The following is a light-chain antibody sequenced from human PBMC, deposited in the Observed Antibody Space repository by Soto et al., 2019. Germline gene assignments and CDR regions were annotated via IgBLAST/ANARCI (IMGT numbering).Light chain of an antibody. CDR2: EVS. V-gene: IGLV2-8*01. J-gene: IGLJ2*01. CDR1: SRDVGGYNY. CDR3: SSYGGSNNLL. Sequence: QSVLTQPPSASGSPGQSVTISCTGTSRDVGGYNYVSWYQQHPGKAPKVMIYEVSKRPSGVPDRFSGSKSGNTASLTVSGLQAEDEADYYCSSYGGSNNLLFGGGTQLTV.